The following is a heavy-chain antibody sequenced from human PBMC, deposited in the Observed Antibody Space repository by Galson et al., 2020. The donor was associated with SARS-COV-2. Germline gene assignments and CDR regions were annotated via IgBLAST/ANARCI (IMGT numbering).Heavy chain of an antibody. V-gene: IGHV3-53*01. CDR3: AKRGYSYGSPFDY. CDR2: IYSGGTT. CDR1: GFTVSSNY. Sequence: GESLKISCAASGFTVSSNYMSWVRQAPGKGLEWVSFIYSGGTTYYADSVKGRFTISRDNSKNTLYLQMNTLRAEDTAVYYCAKRGYSYGSPFDYWGQGTLVTVSS. D-gene: IGHD5-18*01. J-gene: IGHJ4*02.